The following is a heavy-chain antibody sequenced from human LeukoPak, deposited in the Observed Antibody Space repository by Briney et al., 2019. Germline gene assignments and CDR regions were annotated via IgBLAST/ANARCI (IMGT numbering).Heavy chain of an antibody. CDR2: ISYDGSNK. Sequence: GGSLRLSCAASGFTFSSYGMHWVRQAPGKGLEWVAVISYDGSNKYYADSVKGRFTISRDNSKNTLYLQMNSLRAEDTAVYYCAKPLCGYSYGHFDYWGQGTLVTVSS. CDR3: AKPLCGYSYGHFDY. J-gene: IGHJ4*02. D-gene: IGHD5-18*01. V-gene: IGHV3-30*18. CDR1: GFTFSSYG.